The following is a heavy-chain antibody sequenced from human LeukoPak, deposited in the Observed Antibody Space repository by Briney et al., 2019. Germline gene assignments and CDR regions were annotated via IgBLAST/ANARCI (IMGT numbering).Heavy chain of an antibody. J-gene: IGHJ4*02. D-gene: IGHD1-26*01. CDR1: GYSFTTYW. V-gene: IGHV5-51*01. CDR3: ARGADGELYYFDY. Sequence: GESLKISCKGFGYSFTTYWIVWVRQMPGKGLEWMGIIYPGDSDTRYSPSFEGQVTISADKSISTAYLQWSSLKASDTAMYYCARGADGELYYFDYWGQGTLVTVSS. CDR2: IYPGDSDT.